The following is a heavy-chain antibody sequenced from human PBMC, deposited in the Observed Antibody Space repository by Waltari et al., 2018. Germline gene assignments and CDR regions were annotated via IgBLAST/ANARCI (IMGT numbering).Heavy chain of an antibody. CDR3: ARAQLTMARNLDL. CDR2: IKSDGSTT. Sequence: EVQLVESGGGLVQPGGSLGLSCVTSGFTFSSYWMHWVRQVPGKVLVVVARIKSDGSTTSYADSVKGRFTISRDNAKNTLYLQMNSLRADDTSVYYCARAQLTMARNLDLWGRGTLVTVSS. J-gene: IGHJ2*01. D-gene: IGHD3-10*01. V-gene: IGHV3-74*01. CDR1: GFTFSSYW.